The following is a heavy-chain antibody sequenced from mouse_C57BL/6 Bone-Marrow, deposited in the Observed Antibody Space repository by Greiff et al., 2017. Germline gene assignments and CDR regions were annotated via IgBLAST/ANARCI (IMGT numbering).Heavy chain of an antibody. Sequence: QVQLKQPGAELVRPGSSVKLSCKASGYTFTSYWMDWVKQRPGQGLEWIGNIYPSDSETHYNQKFKDKATLTVDKSSSTAYMQLSSLTSEDSAVYYCAREGGFRFDYWGQGTTLTVSS. J-gene: IGHJ2*01. CDR2: IYPSDSET. CDR3: AREGGFRFDY. V-gene: IGHV1-61*01. CDR1: GYTFTSYW.